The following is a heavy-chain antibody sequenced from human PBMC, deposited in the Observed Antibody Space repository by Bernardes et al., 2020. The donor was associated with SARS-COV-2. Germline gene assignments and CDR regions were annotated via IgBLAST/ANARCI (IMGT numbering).Heavy chain of an antibody. V-gene: IGHV1-24*01. CDR3: AILRGTTSRFNS. CDR2: IDVENGKI. J-gene: IGHJ5*01. CDR1: GFTLTQSS. Sequence: ASVKVSCKVSGFTLTQSSTNWMRQAPGQGLEWIGGIDVENGKIVYSQTFQGRVAMTEDTSTDTAVMDLNSLRSEDTAVYFCAILRGTTSRFNSGGQGTLVTVS. D-gene: IGHD1-1*01.